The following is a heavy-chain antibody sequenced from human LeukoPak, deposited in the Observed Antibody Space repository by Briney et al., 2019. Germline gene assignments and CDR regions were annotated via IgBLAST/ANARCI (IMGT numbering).Heavy chain of an antibody. CDR2: INAGNGNT. J-gene: IGHJ5*02. D-gene: IGHD3-10*01. CDR3: ARPYYYGSGSYSHWFDP. CDR1: GYTFTSYA. Sequence: ASVKVSCKASGYTFTSYAMHWVRQAPGQRLEWMGWINAGNGNTKYSQEFQGRVTMTRNTSISTAYMELSSLRSEDTAVYYCARPYYYGSGSYSHWFDPWGQGTLVTVSS. V-gene: IGHV1-3*03.